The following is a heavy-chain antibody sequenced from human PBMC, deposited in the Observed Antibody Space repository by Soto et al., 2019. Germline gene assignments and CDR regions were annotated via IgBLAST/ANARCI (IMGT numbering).Heavy chain of an antibody. J-gene: IGHJ4*02. CDR1: GGTFSSYA. CDR2: IIPIFGTA. CDR3: ATTPAIAAAGTYFDY. V-gene: IGHV1-69*13. Sequence: SVKVSCKASGGTFSSYAISWVRQAPGQGLEWMGGIIPIFGTANYAQKFQGRVTITADESTSTAYMELSSLRSEDTAVYYCATTPAIAAAGTYFDYWGQGTLVTISS. D-gene: IGHD6-13*01.